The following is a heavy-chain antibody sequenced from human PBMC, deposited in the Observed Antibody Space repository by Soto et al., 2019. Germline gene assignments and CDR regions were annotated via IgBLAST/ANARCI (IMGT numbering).Heavy chain of an antibody. Sequence: QVQLQESGPGLVKPSETLSLTCTVSGGSISSYYWSWIRQPPGKGLEWIGYIYYSGSTNYNPSLKSRVPISVDTSKNQFSLKLSSVTAADTAVYYCARHGPLPHLLWFGDPDRGYFDYWGQGTLVTVSS. CDR2: IYYSGST. CDR1: GGSISSYY. D-gene: IGHD3-10*01. J-gene: IGHJ4*02. V-gene: IGHV4-59*08. CDR3: ARHGPLPHLLWFGDPDRGYFDY.